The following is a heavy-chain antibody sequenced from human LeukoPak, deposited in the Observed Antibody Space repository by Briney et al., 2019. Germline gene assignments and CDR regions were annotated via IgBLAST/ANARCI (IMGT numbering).Heavy chain of an antibody. CDR1: GVSFSSYA. J-gene: IGHJ4*02. D-gene: IGHD3-10*01. CDR3: ARDYYYGSDY. Sequence: GGSLRLSCAASGVSFSSYAMQWVRQAPGKGPEWVAVISYDGSNKFYADSVKGRFTISRDNSKNTLYLQMDSLRAEDTAVYYCARDYYYGSDYWGQGTLVTVSS. CDR2: ISYDGSNK. V-gene: IGHV3-30-3*01.